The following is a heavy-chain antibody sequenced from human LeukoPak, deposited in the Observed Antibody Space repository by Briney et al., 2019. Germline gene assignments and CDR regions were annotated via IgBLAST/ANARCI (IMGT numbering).Heavy chain of an antibody. D-gene: IGHD6-13*01. CDR1: GGSISSYY. Sequence: SETLSLTCTVSGGSISSYYWSWIRQPPGKGLEWIGYIYYSGSTNYNPSLKSRVTISVDTSKNQFSLKLSSVTAADTAVYYCARDQGTYSSSWYYFDYWGQGTLVTVSS. J-gene: IGHJ4*02. V-gene: IGHV4-59*01. CDR2: IYYSGST. CDR3: ARDQGTYSSSWYYFDY.